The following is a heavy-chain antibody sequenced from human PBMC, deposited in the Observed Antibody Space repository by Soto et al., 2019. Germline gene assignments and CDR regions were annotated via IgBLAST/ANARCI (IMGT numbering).Heavy chain of an antibody. Sequence: AETLSLTCAASGGSISSSNWWSWVRQPPGKGLEWIGEIYHSGSTNYNPSLKSRVTISVDKSKNQFSLKLSSVTAADTAVYYCARDGANIVLVPASLGYYFGMDVWGQGTTVT. CDR2: IYHSGST. CDR1: GGSISSSNW. CDR3: ARDGANIVLVPASLGYYFGMDV. V-gene: IGHV4-4*02. D-gene: IGHD2-2*01. J-gene: IGHJ6*02.